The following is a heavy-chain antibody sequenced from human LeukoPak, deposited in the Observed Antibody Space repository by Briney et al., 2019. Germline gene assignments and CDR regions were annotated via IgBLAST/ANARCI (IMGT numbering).Heavy chain of an antibody. CDR2: ISGGGGST. V-gene: IGHV3-23*01. Sequence: PGGSLRLSCAASGFTFISYAMSWVRQAPGKGLEWVSSISGGGGSTYYGDSVKGRFTISRDNSRNTLYLQMNSLRPEDTAIYYCAKDRGVMEWSTNWGQGTLVTVSS. J-gene: IGHJ4*02. CDR3: AKDRGVMEWSTN. D-gene: IGHD3-3*01. CDR1: GFTFISYA.